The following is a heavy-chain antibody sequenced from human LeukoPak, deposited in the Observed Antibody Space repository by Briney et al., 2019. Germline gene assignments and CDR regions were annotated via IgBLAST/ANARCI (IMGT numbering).Heavy chain of an antibody. D-gene: IGHD3-9*01. V-gene: IGHV3-66*01. CDR3: ARGPYYDILTGYYNAFDI. CDR1: GLTVSSNY. Sequence: GGSLRLSCAASGLTVSSNYMSWVRQAPGKGLEWVSVIYSGGSTYYADSVKGRFTISRDNSKNTLYLQMNSLRAEDTAVYYCARGPYYDILTGYYNAFDIWGQGTMVTVSS. CDR2: IYSGGST. J-gene: IGHJ3*02.